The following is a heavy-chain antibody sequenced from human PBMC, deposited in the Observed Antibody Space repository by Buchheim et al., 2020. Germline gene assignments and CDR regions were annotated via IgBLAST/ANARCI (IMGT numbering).Heavy chain of an antibody. J-gene: IGHJ6*02. CDR1: GFTFSSYW. CDR2: INSDGSST. V-gene: IGHV3-74*01. D-gene: IGHD3-10*01. CDR3: ARDSEPITMVRGASHYYYYYGMDV. Sequence: EVQLVESGGGLVQPGGSLRLSCAASGFTFSSYWMHWVRQAPGKGLVWVSRINSDGSSTSYADSVKGRFTISRDNAKNTLYLQMNSLRAEDTAVYYCARDSEPITMVRGASHYYYYYGMDVWGQGTT.